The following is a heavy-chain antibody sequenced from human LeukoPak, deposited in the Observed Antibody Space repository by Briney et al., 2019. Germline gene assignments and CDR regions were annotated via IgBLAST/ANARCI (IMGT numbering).Heavy chain of an antibody. Sequence: SETLSLTCAVYGGSFSGYYWSWIRQPPGKGLEWIGEINHSGSTNYNPSLKSRVTILVDRSKNQFSLKMSSVTAADTAVYYCACGYSSSWYEGQLGDIVVVVAATPFDYWGQGTLVTVSS. D-gene: IGHD2-15*01. CDR3: ACGYSSSWYEGQLGDIVVVVAATPFDY. CDR2: INHSGST. J-gene: IGHJ4*02. CDR1: GGSFSGYY. V-gene: IGHV4-34*01.